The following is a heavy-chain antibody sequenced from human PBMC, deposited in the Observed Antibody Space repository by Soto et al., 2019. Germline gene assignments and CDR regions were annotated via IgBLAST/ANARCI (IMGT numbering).Heavy chain of an antibody. J-gene: IGHJ1*01. D-gene: IGHD3-10*01. CDR1: GGSINTNNW. Sequence: PSETLSLTCAVSGGSINTNNWWSWVRQPPGKGLEWIGEIHHSGSANYNPSLKSRVTISVDKSKNQFSLNLSSVTAADTSVYYCARSGSGSYYNPPHSWGQGTLVTVSS. CDR2: IHHSGSA. CDR3: ARSGSGSYYNPPHS. V-gene: IGHV4-4*02.